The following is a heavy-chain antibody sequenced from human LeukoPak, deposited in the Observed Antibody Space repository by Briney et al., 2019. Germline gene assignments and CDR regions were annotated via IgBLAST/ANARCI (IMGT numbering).Heavy chain of an antibody. J-gene: IGHJ2*01. CDR1: GFTFSNYA. Sequence: GGSLRLSCAASGFTFSNYAMNWVRQAPGKGPGWVSVISASGGTTHYAGSVKGRFTISRDNSKSTLYLQMNSLRAEDTALYYCAKEYYLSGTYTHYWHFDLWGHGTLVTVSS. CDR3: AKEYYLSGTYTHYWHFDL. CDR2: ISASGGTT. D-gene: IGHD3-10*01. V-gene: IGHV3-23*01.